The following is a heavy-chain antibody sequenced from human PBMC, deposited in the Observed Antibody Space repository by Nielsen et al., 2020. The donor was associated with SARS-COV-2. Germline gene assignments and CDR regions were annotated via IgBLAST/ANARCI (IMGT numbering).Heavy chain of an antibody. CDR1: GYIFTSYW. J-gene: IGHJ5*02. Sequence: GASLKISCKGSGYIFTSYWNSWVRQMPGKGLEWMGRIDPSDSYTNYSPSFQGHVTISADKSISTAYLQWSSLKASDTAMYYCARHSSSSTWFDPWGQGTLVTVSS. CDR2: IDPSDSYT. D-gene: IGHD6-6*01. CDR3: ARHSSSSTWFDP. V-gene: IGHV5-10-1*01.